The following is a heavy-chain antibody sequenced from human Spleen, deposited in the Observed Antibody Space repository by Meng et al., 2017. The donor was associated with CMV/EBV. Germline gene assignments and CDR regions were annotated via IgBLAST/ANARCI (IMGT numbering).Heavy chain of an antibody. CDR3: ARDFRDLTFFDC. CDR2: ISHDGKYK. J-gene: IGHJ4*02. V-gene: IGHV3-30*03. CDR1: GFTFGSYV. Sequence: GGSLRLSCAASGFTFGSYVMSWVRQAPHKGLEWVALISHDGKYKFYADSVKGRFIISRDNSENTVYLQMNRLTADDTALYYCARDFRDLTFFDCWGQGTLVTVSS.